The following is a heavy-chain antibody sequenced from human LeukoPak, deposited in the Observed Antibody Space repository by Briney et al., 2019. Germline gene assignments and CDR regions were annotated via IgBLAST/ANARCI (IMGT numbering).Heavy chain of an antibody. D-gene: IGHD1-1*01. CDR2: ISWNSGSI. J-gene: IGHJ4*02. CDR1: GLTFDDYA. CDR3: AKAINPHTGIDY. V-gene: IGHV3-9*01. Sequence: GGSLRLSCAASGLTFDDYAMHWVRQAPGKGLEWVSGISWNSGSIGSAASVKGRFTISRDNAKNSLYMKMTSLRAEDTALYYCAKAINPHTGIDYWGQGTLVTVSS.